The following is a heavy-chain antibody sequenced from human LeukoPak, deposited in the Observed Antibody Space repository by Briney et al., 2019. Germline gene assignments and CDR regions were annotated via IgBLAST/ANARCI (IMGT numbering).Heavy chain of an antibody. D-gene: IGHD7-27*01. CDR3: ARASSSGEGTFDY. Sequence: GASVKVSCKASGGTFSSYAISWVRQAPGQGLEWMGRIIPILGIANYAQKFQGRVTITADKSTSTAYMELSSLRSEDTAVYYCARASSSGEGTFDYWGQGTLVTVSS. CDR2: IIPILGIA. V-gene: IGHV1-69*04. J-gene: IGHJ4*02. CDR1: GGTFSSYA.